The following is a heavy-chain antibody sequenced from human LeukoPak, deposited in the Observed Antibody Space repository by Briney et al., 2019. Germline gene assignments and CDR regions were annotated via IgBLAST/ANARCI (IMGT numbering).Heavy chain of an antibody. J-gene: IGHJ4*02. V-gene: IGHV3-53*01. Sequence: PGGSLTLSCAASGITVITNDMTWVRQAPGKGLEWVSVLYSDGNTKYAESVQGRFTISRDNSKNTLYLEMNGLSPDDTAVYYCARGVEPLASNTLAYWRQATLVTDPS. CDR3: ARGVEPLASNTLAY. CDR1: GITVITND. CDR2: LYSDGNT. D-gene: IGHD1-14*01.